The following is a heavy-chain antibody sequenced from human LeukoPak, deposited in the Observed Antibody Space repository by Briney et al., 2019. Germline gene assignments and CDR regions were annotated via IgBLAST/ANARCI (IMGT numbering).Heavy chain of an antibody. D-gene: IGHD5-12*01. CDR2: IYFSGHT. V-gene: IGHV4-59*01. Sequence: PSETLSFTCTVSGTSINDYYWSWIRQPPGKRLEWIGYIYFSGHTNYSPPLKSRVTMSLDAPRDHFSLQLNSVTAADTAVYYCARGHGYSGHALAYWGQGILVTVSS. J-gene: IGHJ4*02. CDR3: ARGHGYSGHALAY. CDR1: GTSINDYY.